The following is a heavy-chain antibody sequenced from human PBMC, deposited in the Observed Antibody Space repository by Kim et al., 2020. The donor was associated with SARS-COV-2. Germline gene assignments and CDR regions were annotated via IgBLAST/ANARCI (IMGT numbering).Heavy chain of an antibody. CDR2: ISYDGSNK. D-gene: IGHD5-18*01. Sequence: GGSLRLSCAASGFTFSSYGMHWVRQAPGKGLEWVAVISYDGSNKYYADSVKGRFIISRDNSKNMLYLQMNSLRAEDTAVYYCVSLNIYGGFDFWGQGNLV. CDR1: GFTFSSYG. CDR3: VSLNIYGGFDF. V-gene: IGHV3-33*05. J-gene: IGHJ4*02.